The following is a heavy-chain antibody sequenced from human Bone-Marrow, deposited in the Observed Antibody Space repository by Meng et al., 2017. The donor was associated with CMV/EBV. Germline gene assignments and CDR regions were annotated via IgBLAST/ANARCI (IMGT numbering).Heavy chain of an antibody. CDR1: GFTFSSYA. CDR2: ISYDGSNK. J-gene: IGHJ6*01. CDR3: ARGPGQLAGAHYYYYYGTDV. D-gene: IGHD6-13*01. Sequence: GESLKIPWAASGFTFSSYAMHWVRPAPGKGLEWVAVISYDGSNKYYADSVKGRFTISRDNSKKSLYLQKNSLRAEDTAVYYCARGPGQLAGAHYYYYYGTDVWGQGTTVNVSS. V-gene: IGHV3-30-3*01.